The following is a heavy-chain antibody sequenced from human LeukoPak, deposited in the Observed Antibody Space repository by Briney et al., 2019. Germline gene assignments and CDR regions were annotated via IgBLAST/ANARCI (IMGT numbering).Heavy chain of an antibody. CDR3: ARRGPTYYYGSGRPNWFDP. V-gene: IGHV3-7*01. Sequence: GGSLRLSCAASGFTFSNYWMSWVRQAPGKGLEWVANIKQDRSEKYYVDSVKGRFTISRDNAKNSLYLQMNSLRAEDTAVYYCARRGPTYYYGSGRPNWFDPWGQGTLVTVSS. J-gene: IGHJ5*02. CDR2: IKQDRSEK. CDR1: GFTFSNYW. D-gene: IGHD3-10*01.